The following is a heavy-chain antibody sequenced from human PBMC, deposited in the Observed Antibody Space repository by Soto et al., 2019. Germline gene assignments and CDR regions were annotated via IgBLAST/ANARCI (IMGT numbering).Heavy chain of an antibody. CDR2: MSQGGTT. V-gene: IGHV4-59*08. CDR3: ARDRGGITVAANPLGEWFDP. D-gene: IGHD3-16*01. J-gene: IGHJ5*02. Sequence: QVQLQESGPGLVKPSETLSLTCTVSGVSIANFFWSWIRQPPGKGLEWIGYMSQGGTTTYNPSLKGRATISVDTSKNQLSLKLTSVTAAATAMYYCARDRGGITVAANPLGEWFDPWGPVTLVTVSS. CDR1: GVSIANFF.